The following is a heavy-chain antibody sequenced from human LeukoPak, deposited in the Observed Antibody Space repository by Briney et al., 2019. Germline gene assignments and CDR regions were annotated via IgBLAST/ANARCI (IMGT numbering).Heavy chain of an antibody. Sequence: ASVKVSCKASGYTFTNYYMHWVRQAPGQGLEWMGIINPSGNSTSYAQKFQGRVTMTRDTSTSTVYMELSSLRSEDTAVYYCAREPGGTYYYDSSNRESRFDPWGQGTLVTVSS. CDR3: AREPGGTYYYDSSNRESRFDP. J-gene: IGHJ5*02. CDR1: GYTFTNYY. CDR2: INPSGNST. V-gene: IGHV1-46*01. D-gene: IGHD3-22*01.